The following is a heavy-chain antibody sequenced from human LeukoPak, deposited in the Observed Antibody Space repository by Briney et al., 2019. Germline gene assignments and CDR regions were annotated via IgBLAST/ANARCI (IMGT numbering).Heavy chain of an antibody. J-gene: IGHJ4*02. Sequence: GGSLRLSCAASGFTFSSYGMHWVRQAPGKGLEWVAVIWYDGSNKYYADSVKGRLTISRDNSKNTLYLQMNSLRAEDTAVYYCAKDHGRVRVNYFDYWGQGTLVTVSS. D-gene: IGHD3-10*01. CDR2: IWYDGSNK. CDR1: GFTFSSYG. V-gene: IGHV3-33*06. CDR3: AKDHGRVRVNYFDY.